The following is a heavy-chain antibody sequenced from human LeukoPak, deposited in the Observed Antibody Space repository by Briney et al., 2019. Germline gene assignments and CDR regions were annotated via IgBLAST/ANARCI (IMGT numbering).Heavy chain of an antibody. V-gene: IGHV4-39*07. CDR2: IYYSGST. CDR3: ARALFKAAMVSSHGYTYYYMDV. CDR1: GGSISSSSYY. Sequence: SETLSLTCTVSGGSISSSSYYWGWIRQPPGKGLEWIGYIYYSGSTYYNPSLKSRVTISVDTSKNQFSLKLSSVTAADTAVYYCARALFKAAMVSSHGYTYYYMDVWGKGTTVTVSS. D-gene: IGHD5-18*01. J-gene: IGHJ6*03.